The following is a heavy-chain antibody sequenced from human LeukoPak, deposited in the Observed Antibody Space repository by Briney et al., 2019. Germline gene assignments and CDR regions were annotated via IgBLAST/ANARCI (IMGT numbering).Heavy chain of an antibody. V-gene: IGHV1-46*01. J-gene: IGHJ4*02. Sequence: RASVKVSCKASGYTFTSYYMHWVRQAPGQGLEWMGLINPTGGSTGYAQKFQGRVTMTEDTSTDTAYMELSSLRSEDTAVYYCATGSARRDYGSGKRGNTFDYWGQGTLVTVSS. D-gene: IGHD3-10*01. CDR3: ATGSARRDYGSGKRGNTFDY. CDR1: GYTFTSYY. CDR2: INPTGGST.